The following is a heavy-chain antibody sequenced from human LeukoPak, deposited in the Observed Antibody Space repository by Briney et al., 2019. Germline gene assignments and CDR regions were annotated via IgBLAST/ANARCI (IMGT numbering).Heavy chain of an antibody. CDR3: ARAKRRLWFGEFEYYFDY. V-gene: IGHV1-69*06. Sequence: ASVKVSCKASGGTFSSYAISWVRQAPGQGLEWMGGIIPIFGTANYAQKFQGRVTITADKSTSTAYMELSSLRSEDTAVYYCARAKRRLWFGEFEYYFDYWGQGTLVTVSS. D-gene: IGHD3-10*01. J-gene: IGHJ4*02. CDR1: GGTFSSYA. CDR2: IIPIFGTA.